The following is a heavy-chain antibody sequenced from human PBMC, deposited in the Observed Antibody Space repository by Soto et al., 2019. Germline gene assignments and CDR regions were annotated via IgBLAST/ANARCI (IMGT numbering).Heavy chain of an antibody. V-gene: IGHV3-7*05. CDR3: ARGGNWFGQ. CDR1: GFTFSNNW. J-gene: IGHJ5*02. CDR2: IDQDGGEK. Sequence: EVQLVESGGGLVQPGGSLRLSCAASGFTFSNNWIAWVRQAPGKGLEWVANIDQDGGEKNYVDSVKGRVTISRDNAKNPLYLNMNSLRDKDTAVYYCARGGNWFGQWGQGTLVTVYS. D-gene: IGHD3-10*01.